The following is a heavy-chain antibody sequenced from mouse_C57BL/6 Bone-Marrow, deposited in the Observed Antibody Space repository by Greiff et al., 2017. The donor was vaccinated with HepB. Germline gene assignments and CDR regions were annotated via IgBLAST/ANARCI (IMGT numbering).Heavy chain of an antibody. Sequence: QVQLQQSGAELVRPGASVKLSCKASGYTFTDYYINWVKQRPGQGLEWIARIYPGSGNTYYNEKFKGKATLTAEKSSSTAYMQLSSLTSEDSAVYFCARWGPLYYGSSYYAMDYWGQGTSVTVSS. CDR1: GYTFTDYY. V-gene: IGHV1-76*01. CDR2: IYPGSGNT. D-gene: IGHD1-1*01. CDR3: ARWGPLYYGSSYYAMDY. J-gene: IGHJ4*01.